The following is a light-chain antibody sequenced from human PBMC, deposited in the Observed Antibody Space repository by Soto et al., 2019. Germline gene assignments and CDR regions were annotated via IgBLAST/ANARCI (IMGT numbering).Light chain of an antibody. J-gene: IGLJ2*01. Sequence: QSALTQPASVSGSPGQSITISCTGTSSDVGGYNYVSWYQQHPGKAPKLMIYDVSNRTSGVSNRFSGSKSGNTASLTISWRQAEDEADYYCSSYTSSSTLVVFGGGTKLTVL. CDR1: SSDVGGYNY. CDR3: SSYTSSSTLVV. V-gene: IGLV2-14*01. CDR2: DVS.